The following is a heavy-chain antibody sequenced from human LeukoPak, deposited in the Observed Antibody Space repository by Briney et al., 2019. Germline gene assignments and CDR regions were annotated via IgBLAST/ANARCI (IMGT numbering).Heavy chain of an antibody. CDR3: ARDGTTLDAFDI. V-gene: IGHV3-30-3*01. Sequence: GGSLRLSCAASGFTFSSYAMHWVRQAPGKGLEWVAVISYDGSSKYYADSVKGRFTISRDNSKNTLYLQMNSLRAEDTAVYYCARDGTTLDAFDIWGQGTMVTVSS. CDR2: ISYDGSSK. D-gene: IGHD1-7*01. J-gene: IGHJ3*02. CDR1: GFTFSSYA.